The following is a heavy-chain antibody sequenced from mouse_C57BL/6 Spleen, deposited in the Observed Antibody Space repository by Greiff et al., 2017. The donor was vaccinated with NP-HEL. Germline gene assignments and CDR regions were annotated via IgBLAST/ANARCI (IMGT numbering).Heavy chain of an antibody. J-gene: IGHJ2*01. CDR2: IYPSDSET. Sequence: VQLQQPGAELVRPGSSVKLSCKASDYTFTSYWMDWVKQRPGQGLEWIGNIYPSDSETHYNQKFKDKATLTVDKSSSTAYMQLSSLTSEDSAVYYCAREGIYYDYDRLFFDYWGQGTTLTVSS. CDR1: DYTFTSYW. CDR3: AREGIYYDYDRLFFDY. D-gene: IGHD2-4*01. V-gene: IGHV1-61*01.